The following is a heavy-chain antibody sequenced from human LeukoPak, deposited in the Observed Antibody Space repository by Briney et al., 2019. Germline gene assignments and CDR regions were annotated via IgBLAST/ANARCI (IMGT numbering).Heavy chain of an antibody. Sequence: GGSLRLSCAASGFTFSDYAMTWVRRAAGKGLEWVSSISDTGRRTYYTDSVKGRFTISRDDSKKAVYLEMSTLRVEDTAIYFCGRHDSFIPFWGQGTLVTVSS. CDR3: GRHDSFIPF. V-gene: IGHV3-23*01. J-gene: IGHJ4*02. CDR1: GFTFSDYA. CDR2: ISDTGRRT. D-gene: IGHD3-16*02.